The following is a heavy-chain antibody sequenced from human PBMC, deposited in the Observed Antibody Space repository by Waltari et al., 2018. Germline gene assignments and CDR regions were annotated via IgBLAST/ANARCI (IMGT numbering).Heavy chain of an antibody. CDR1: GGSISRYY. J-gene: IGHJ5*02. D-gene: IGHD1-7*01. V-gene: IGHV4-59*01. Sequence: QVQLQESGPGLVKPSETLSLTCTVSGGSISRYYWSWIRQPPGKGLEWIGYIYYSGSTNYNPSLKSRVTISVDTSKNQFSLKLSSVTAADTAVYYCARDVGITGTTRGNWFDPWGQGTLVTVSS. CDR2: IYYSGST. CDR3: ARDVGITGTTRGNWFDP.